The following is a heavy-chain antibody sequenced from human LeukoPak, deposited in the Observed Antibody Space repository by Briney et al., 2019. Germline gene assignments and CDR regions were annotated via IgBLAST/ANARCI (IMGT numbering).Heavy chain of an antibody. CDR1: GFTFSGFG. J-gene: IGHJ3*02. Sequence: GSSLRLSCAASGFTFSGFGMHWVRQAPGKGLELVAVIWYDGSNTYHADSVKGRFTISRDNSNNMLYMQMNSLRAEDTAVYYCARVRPRYDFWSGYYGAFDIWGQGTMVTVSS. CDR3: ARVRPRYDFWSGYYGAFDI. D-gene: IGHD3-3*01. CDR2: IWYDGSNT. V-gene: IGHV3-33*01.